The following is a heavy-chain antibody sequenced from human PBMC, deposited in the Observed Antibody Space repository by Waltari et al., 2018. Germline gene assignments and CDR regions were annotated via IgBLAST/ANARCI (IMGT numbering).Heavy chain of an antibody. CDR3: LYDPSV. V-gene: IGHV3-15*07. Sequence: DVQVVESGRGLVKPGGTLKLSCSATGISFTDSWMNWVRQAPGRGLELIGRIKDKADGGTIDYAAPVKGRFTISRVDSKNMTYLQMNSLKPDDTGVYFCLYDPSVWGQGTLVTVSS. CDR2: IKDKADGGTI. J-gene: IGHJ4*02. D-gene: IGHD5-12*01. CDR1: GISFTDSW.